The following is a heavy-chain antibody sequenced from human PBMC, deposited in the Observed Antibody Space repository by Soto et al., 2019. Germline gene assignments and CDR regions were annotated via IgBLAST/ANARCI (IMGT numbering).Heavy chain of an antibody. CDR1: GFTFSSSE. Sequence: PDGSLRLSCAASGFTFSSSEMSWVRQAPGKGLEWVSYTSSSGSTTHYADSVKGRFTISRDNAKHSLYLQMNSLRVADTAVYYCARWEVVTGLDYWGQGTLVTVSS. V-gene: IGHV3-48*03. CDR2: TSSSGSTT. J-gene: IGHJ4*02. CDR3: ARWEVVTGLDY. D-gene: IGHD3-22*01.